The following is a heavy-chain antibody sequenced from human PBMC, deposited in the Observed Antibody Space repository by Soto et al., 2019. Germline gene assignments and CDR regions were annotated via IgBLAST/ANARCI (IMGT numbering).Heavy chain of an antibody. V-gene: IGHV4-61*01. J-gene: IGHJ1*01. D-gene: IGHD2-2*01. CDR3: GRGGDAHKMGRH. CDR2: VHFSGSL. CDR1: DDSVGSTSYY. Sequence: QVQLQQSGPGLVKPSETLSLTCSVSDDSVGSTSYYWSWIRQPPGRGLEWIGFVHFSGSLYYHASLRNRAIISVDPSRRQISLNLTSVTAADTAVYFCGRGGDAHKMGRHWGQGTLVTVSS.